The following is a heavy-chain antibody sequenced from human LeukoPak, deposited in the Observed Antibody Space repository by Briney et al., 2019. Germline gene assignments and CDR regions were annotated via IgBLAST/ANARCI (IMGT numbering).Heavy chain of an antibody. J-gene: IGHJ4*02. CDR3: AKDGINTAMER. Sequence: PGGSLRLSCAASGFTFSSYAMSWVRQAPGKGLEWVSGISGSGGSTYYADSVKGRFTNSRDNSKNTLYLRMNSLRAEDTAVYYCAKDGINTAMERWGQGTLVTVSS. D-gene: IGHD5-18*01. V-gene: IGHV3-23*01. CDR2: ISGSGGST. CDR1: GFTFSSYA.